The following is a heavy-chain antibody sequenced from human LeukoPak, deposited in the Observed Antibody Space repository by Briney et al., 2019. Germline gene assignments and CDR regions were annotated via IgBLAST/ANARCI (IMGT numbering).Heavy chain of an antibody. Sequence: SETLSLTCTVSGGSISSGGYYWSWIRQHPGKGLEWIGYIYYSGSTYYNPSLKGRVTISVDTSKNQFSLKLSSVTAADTAVYYCARDQGGYSYGNPYFDYWGQGTLVTVSS. CDR2: IYYSGST. CDR1: GGSISSGGYY. J-gene: IGHJ4*02. CDR3: ARDQGGYSYGNPYFDY. D-gene: IGHD5-18*01. V-gene: IGHV4-31*03.